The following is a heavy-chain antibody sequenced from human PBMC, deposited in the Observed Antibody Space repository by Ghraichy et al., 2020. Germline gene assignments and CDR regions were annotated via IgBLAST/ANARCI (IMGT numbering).Heavy chain of an antibody. CDR3: ARDRGIWFGELS. J-gene: IGHJ5*02. CDR2: ISSSSSYI. CDR1: GFTFSSYS. D-gene: IGHD3-10*01. Sequence: GESLNISCAASGFTFSSYSMNWVRQAPGKGLEWVSSISSSSSYIYYADSVKGRFTISRDNAKNSLYLRMNSLRAEDTAVYYCARDRGIWFGELSWGQGTLVTVSS. V-gene: IGHV3-21*01.